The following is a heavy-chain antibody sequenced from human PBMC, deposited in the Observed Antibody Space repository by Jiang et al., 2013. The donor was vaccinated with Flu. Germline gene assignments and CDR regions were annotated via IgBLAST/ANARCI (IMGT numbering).Heavy chain of an antibody. CDR3: ARDLEGDIVVVPAAIRSQGLYFDY. D-gene: IGHD2-2*02. CDR2: INADNGNT. V-gene: IGHV1-3*01. CDR1: GYTFTSYT. J-gene: IGHJ4*02. Sequence: SGAEVKKPGASVKVSCKASGYTFTSYTMHWVRQVPGQRLEWMGWINADNGNTKYSQKFQGRVTITRDTSASTAYMELSSLRSEDTAVYYCARDLEGDIVVVPAAIRSQGLYFDYWGQGTWSPSPQ.